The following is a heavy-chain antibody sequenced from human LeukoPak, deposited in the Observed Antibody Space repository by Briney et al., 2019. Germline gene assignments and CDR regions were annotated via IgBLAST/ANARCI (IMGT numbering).Heavy chain of an antibody. J-gene: IGHJ4*02. V-gene: IGHV3-48*01. Sequence: GGSLRLSCAASGFSFSDYGMNWVRRAPGKGLEWLSHINSNGAVISYADSVKGRFTISRDTAKSSLYLQMNSLKIEDTAIYFCARDPGGDYVFDYGGQGTLVTVSS. CDR2: INSNGAVI. CDR3: ARDPGGDYVFDY. D-gene: IGHD4-17*01. CDR1: GFSFSDYG.